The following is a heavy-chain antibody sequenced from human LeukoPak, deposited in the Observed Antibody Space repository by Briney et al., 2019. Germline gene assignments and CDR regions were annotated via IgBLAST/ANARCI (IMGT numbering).Heavy chain of an antibody. CDR3: AADPHRTYYYDSSGYYPPRTPGFDP. D-gene: IGHD3-22*01. CDR2: IVVGSGNT. CDR1: GLTFTNSA. V-gene: IGHV1-58*02. J-gene: IGHJ5*02. Sequence: ASVKVSCKASGLTFTNSAMQWVRQARGQRLEWIGWIVVGSGNTNYAQKFQERVTITRDMSTSTAYMELSSLRSEDTAVYYCAADPHRTYYYDSSGYYPPRTPGFDPWGQGTLVTVSP.